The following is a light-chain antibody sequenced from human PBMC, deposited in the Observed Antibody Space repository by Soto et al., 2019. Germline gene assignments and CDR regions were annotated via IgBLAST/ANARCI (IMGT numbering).Light chain of an antibody. CDR2: GAS. CDR1: QSVSSN. J-gene: IGKJ1*01. Sequence: EIVMTQSPATRSVSPGERATLSCRASQSVSSNLAWYQQKPGQAPRLLIYGASTRATGIPDRFSGSGSGTEFTLTITRLEPEDFAVYYCQQYGNSPQTFGQGTKVDI. V-gene: IGKV3D-15*01. CDR3: QQYGNSPQT.